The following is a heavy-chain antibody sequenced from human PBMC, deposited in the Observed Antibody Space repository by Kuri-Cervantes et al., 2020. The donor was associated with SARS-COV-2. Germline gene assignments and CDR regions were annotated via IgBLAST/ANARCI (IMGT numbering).Heavy chain of an antibody. V-gene: IGHV3-33*06. CDR2: IWYDGSNK. D-gene: IGHD5-12*01. CDR3: AKDVGIVATTPFDY. CDR1: GFTFSSYG. J-gene: IGHJ4*02. Sequence: GGSLRLSCAASGFTFSSYGMHWVRQAPGKGLEWVAVIWYDGSNKYYADSVKGRFTISRDNSKNTLYLQMNSLRAEDTAVYYCAKDVGIVATTPFDYWGQGTLVTVSS.